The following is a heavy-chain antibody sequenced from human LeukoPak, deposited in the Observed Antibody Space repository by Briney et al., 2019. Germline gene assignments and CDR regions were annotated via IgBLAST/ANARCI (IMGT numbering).Heavy chain of an antibody. CDR3: AKEDYDGSGSYLGY. V-gene: IGHV3-30*18. J-gene: IGHJ4*02. D-gene: IGHD3-10*01. CDR2: ISYDGSNR. Sequence: GGSLRLSCAASGFTFSSYGMHWVRQAPGKGLEWVAVISYDGSNRNYVDSVKDRFTISRDNSKNTLYLQMNSLRAEDMAVYYCAKEDYDGSGSYLGYWGQGTLVTVSS. CDR1: GFTFSSYG.